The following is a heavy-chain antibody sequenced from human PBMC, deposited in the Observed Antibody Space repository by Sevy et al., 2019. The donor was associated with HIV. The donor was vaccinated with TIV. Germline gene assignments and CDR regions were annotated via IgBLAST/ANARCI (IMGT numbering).Heavy chain of an antibody. Sequence: GVSLRLSCAASGFTFTYAWMSWVRQAPGKGLEWVGRIKSRPDGGTTDYAATVKGRFTISRDDSKNTLYLQMNSLKTEDSAVYYCATDPIIVLLVTDGMDVWGQGTTVTVSS. J-gene: IGHJ6*02. CDR2: IKSRPDGGTT. V-gene: IGHV3-15*01. CDR3: ATDPIIVLLVTDGMDV. D-gene: IGHD2-8*01. CDR1: GFTFTYAW.